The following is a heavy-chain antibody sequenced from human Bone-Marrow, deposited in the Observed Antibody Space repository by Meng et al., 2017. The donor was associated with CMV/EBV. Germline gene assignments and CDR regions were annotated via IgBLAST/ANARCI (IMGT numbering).Heavy chain of an antibody. J-gene: IGHJ4*02. Sequence: SETLSLTCTVSGGSISSGGYYWSWIRQHPGKGLEWIGYIYYSGSTYYNPSLKSRVTISVDTSKNQFSLKLSSVTAADTAVYYCARSGEVEVYCFDYWGQGTLVTVSS. CDR3: ARSGEVEVYCFDY. D-gene: IGHD5-24*01. CDR1: GGSISSGGYY. CDR2: IYYSGST. V-gene: IGHV4-31*03.